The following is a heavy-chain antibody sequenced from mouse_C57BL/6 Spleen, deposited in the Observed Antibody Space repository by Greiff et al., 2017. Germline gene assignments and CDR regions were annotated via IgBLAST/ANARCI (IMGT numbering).Heavy chain of an antibody. CDR1: GYPFTSYW. J-gene: IGHJ1*03. D-gene: IGHD1-1*01. Sequence: QVQLQQPGAELVKPGASVKLSCKASGYPFTSYWMHWVKQRPGQGLEWIGMIHPNSGSTNYNEKFKSKATLTVDKSSSTAYMQLSSLASEGSAVYYCAGPCYGNWYFDVWGTGTTVTVSS. CDR3: AGPCYGNWYFDV. V-gene: IGHV1-64*01. CDR2: IHPNSGST.